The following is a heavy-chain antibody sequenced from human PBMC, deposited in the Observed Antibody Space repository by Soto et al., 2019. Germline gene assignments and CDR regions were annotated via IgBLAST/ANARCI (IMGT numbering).Heavy chain of an antibody. CDR3: ASYREQLVLYGMDV. CDR1: GYTFTSYV. J-gene: IGHJ6*02. Sequence: QVQLVQSGAEVKKPGASVKVSCKASGYTFTSYVISWVRQAPGQGLEWMGWISAYNGNTKYTQKLQGRVTMTTDTSTSTANMELRSLRSDDTAVYYFASYREQLVLYGMDVWGQGTTVTVSS. D-gene: IGHD6-13*01. CDR2: ISAYNGNT. V-gene: IGHV1-18*01.